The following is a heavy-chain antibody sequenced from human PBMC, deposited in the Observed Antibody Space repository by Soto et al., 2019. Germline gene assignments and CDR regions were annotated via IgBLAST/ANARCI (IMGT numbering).Heavy chain of an antibody. V-gene: IGHV3-30*18. Sequence: QVQLVESGGGVVQPGRSLRLSCAASGFTFSSYGMHWVRQAPGKGLEWVAVISYDGSNKYYADSVKGRFTISRDNSTNTLYLQMNSLRVEDTAVYYSAKDGLHYGGLDYRGPGTLVTVSS. CDR1: GFTFSSYG. D-gene: IGHD4-17*01. J-gene: IGHJ4*02. CDR3: AKDGLHYGGLDY. CDR2: ISYDGSNK.